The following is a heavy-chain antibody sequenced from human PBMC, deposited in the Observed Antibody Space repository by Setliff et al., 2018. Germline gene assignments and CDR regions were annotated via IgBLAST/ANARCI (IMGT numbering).Heavy chain of an antibody. Sequence: GGSLRLSCAASGFTFDDYAMHWVRQAPGKGLEWVSGISWNSGSIGYADSVKGRFTISRDNSKNTLYLQMNSLRAEGTAVYFCARDGSVRGVDEYFDYWGQGTLVTVSS. D-gene: IGHD1-26*01. V-gene: IGHV3-9*01. CDR2: ISWNSGSI. J-gene: IGHJ4*02. CDR1: GFTFDDYA. CDR3: ARDGSVRGVDEYFDY.